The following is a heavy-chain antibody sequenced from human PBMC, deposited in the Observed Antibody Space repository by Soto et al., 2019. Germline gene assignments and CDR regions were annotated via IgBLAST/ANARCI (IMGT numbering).Heavy chain of an antibody. Sequence: QVQLVQSGAEVKKPGASVKVSCKASGYTFTNYYAHLVRQAPGQGLEWMGWINPNSGDTKYAQNFQAWVTMTRDTSISTAYMELNRLTSDDTAVYYCARGAAYSSGWQTLDYWGQGTLVTVSS. CDR2: INPNSGDT. CDR1: GYTFTNYY. CDR3: ARGAAYSSGWQTLDY. D-gene: IGHD6-19*01. V-gene: IGHV1-2*04. J-gene: IGHJ4*02.